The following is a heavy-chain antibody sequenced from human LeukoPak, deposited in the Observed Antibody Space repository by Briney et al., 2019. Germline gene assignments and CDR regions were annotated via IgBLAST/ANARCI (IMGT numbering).Heavy chain of an antibody. CDR1: GFTFSSSA. V-gene: IGHV3-23*01. CDR2: ISNNGGYT. D-gene: IGHD3-16*01. Sequence: GGSLRLSCAASGFTFSSSAMSWVRQAPGKGLEWVSAISNNGGYTYYADSVKGRFTISRDNSKNTLYLQMNSLRAEDTAVYFCAKGAEAFDIWGQGTMVTVSS. J-gene: IGHJ3*02. CDR3: AKGAEAFDI.